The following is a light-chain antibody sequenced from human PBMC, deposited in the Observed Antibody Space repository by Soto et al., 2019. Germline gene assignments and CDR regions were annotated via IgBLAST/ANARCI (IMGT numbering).Light chain of an antibody. CDR2: SNN. Sequence: QSVLTQPPSASGTPGQRVTISCSGSSSNIGSNTVNWYQQLPGTAPKLLIYSNNQPPSGVPDRFSGSKSGTSASLAISGLQSEDEADYYCAAWDDSLNGYVFGTGTQLTVL. J-gene: IGLJ1*01. CDR1: SSNIGSNT. CDR3: AAWDDSLNGYV. V-gene: IGLV1-44*01.